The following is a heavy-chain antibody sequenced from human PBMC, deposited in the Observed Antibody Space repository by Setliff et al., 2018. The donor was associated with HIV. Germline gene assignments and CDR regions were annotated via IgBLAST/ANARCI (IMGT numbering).Heavy chain of an antibody. J-gene: IGHJ3*01. Sequence: ASVKVSCKTSGYMFIAYGMSWVRRAPGQGLEWMGWIGPYNGRTEYAQEFQGRVSLTIDTSAGTAYMELRSLRSDDTAVYYCARDDGGYNYAEASDVWGQGTMVTVSS. CDR2: IGPYNGRT. CDR3: ARDDGGYNYAEASDV. CDR1: GYMFIAYG. V-gene: IGHV1-18*01. D-gene: IGHD3-16*01.